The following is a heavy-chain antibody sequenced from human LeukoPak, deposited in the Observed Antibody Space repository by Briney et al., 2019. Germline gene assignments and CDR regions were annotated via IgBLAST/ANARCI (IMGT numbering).Heavy chain of an antibody. D-gene: IGHD3-22*01. J-gene: IGHJ4*02. CDR2: INPSGGST. CDR3: ARGSRYDIAY. Sequence: ASVKVSCKASGYTFINYYMHWVRQAPGQGLEWMGIINPSGGSTSYAPKFQGRVTMTRDTSTSTAYMELSSLKFEDTAVYYCARGSRYDIAYWGQGTLVTVSS. CDR1: GYTFINYY. V-gene: IGHV1-46*01.